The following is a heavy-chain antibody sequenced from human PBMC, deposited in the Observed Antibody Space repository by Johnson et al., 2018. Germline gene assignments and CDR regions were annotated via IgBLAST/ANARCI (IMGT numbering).Heavy chain of an antibody. V-gene: IGHV3-9*01. Sequence: VQLVQSGGGLAQPGRSLRLSCVVSGFTFEDFSMHWVRQVPGKGLEWVSGISWNSGKKGYVDSVKGRFTISRDNAENSLYLQMNNVRPEDTAVYYCAKSRPYYYDSADFQHWGQGTLVTVSS. CDR3: AKSRPYYYDSADFQH. J-gene: IGHJ1*01. CDR2: ISWNSGKK. D-gene: IGHD3-22*01. CDR1: GFTFEDFS.